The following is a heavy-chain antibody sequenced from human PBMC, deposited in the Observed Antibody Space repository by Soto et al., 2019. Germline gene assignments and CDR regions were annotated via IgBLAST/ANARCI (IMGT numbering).Heavy chain of an antibody. J-gene: IGHJ5*02. CDR1: GFTFSNAW. CDR3: TASITVIGVPES. CDR2: IKSKTDGGTR. Sequence: GGSLRLSCAVSGFTFSNAWMTWVRQAPGKGLEWVGRIKSKTDGGTREYAAPVKGRFTISGDDSKNTLYLQMNSLQTEDTALYYCTASITVIGVPESWGQGTVVTVSS. V-gene: IGHV3-15*01. D-gene: IGHD3-3*01.